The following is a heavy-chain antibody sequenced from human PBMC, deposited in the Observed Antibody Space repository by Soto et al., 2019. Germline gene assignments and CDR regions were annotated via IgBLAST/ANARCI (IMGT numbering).Heavy chain of an antibody. J-gene: IGHJ6*02. V-gene: IGHV4-59*08. CDR2: IYYSGST. Sequence: SETLSLTCTVSGGSISSYYWSWIRQPPGKGLEWIGYIYYSGSTNYNPSLKSRVTISVDTSKNQFSLKLSSVTAADTAVYYCARGANPDYDFWSGYFNYYYYYGMDVWGQGTTVTVSS. CDR3: ARGANPDYDFWSGYFNYYYYYGMDV. D-gene: IGHD3-3*01. CDR1: GGSISSYY.